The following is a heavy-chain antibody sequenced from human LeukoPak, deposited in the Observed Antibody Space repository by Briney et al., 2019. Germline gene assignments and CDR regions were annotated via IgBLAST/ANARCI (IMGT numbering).Heavy chain of an antibody. CDR1: GFSFSTYS. Sequence: PGGSLRLSCAASGFSFSTYSMNWVRQAPGKGLEWVSSISSGGRYVYYADSVKGRFTISRDNAKNSLYLQMNSLRGEDTAVYYCARDAKYWGQGTLVTVSS. J-gene: IGHJ4*02. V-gene: IGHV3-21*04. CDR2: ISSGGRYV. CDR3: ARDAKY.